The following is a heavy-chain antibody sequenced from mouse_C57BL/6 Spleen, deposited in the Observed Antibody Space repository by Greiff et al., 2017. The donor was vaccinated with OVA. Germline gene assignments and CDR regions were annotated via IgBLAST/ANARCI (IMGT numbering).Heavy chain of an antibody. J-gene: IGHJ1*03. V-gene: IGHV1-77*01. CDR2: IGPGSGST. D-gene: IGHD1-1*01. CDR1: GYTFTDYY. CDR3: ARDITTVVAYLYWYFDV. Sequence: QVQLQQSGAELVKPGASVKISCKASGYTFTDYYINWVKQRPGQGLEWIGKIGPGSGSTYYNEKFKGKATLTADKSSSTAYMQLSSLTSEDSAVYFCARDITTVVAYLYWYFDVWGTGTTVTVSS.